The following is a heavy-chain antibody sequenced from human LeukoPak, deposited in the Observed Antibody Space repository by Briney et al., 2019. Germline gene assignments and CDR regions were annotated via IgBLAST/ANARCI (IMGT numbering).Heavy chain of an antibody. J-gene: IGHJ4*02. Sequence: ASVKVSCKASGYTFTSYDINWVRQATGQGLEWMGWMNPNSGNTGYAQKFQGRVTITRNTSISTAYMELSSLGSEDTAVYYCARYFDWLLSIDYWGQGTLVTVSS. V-gene: IGHV1-8*03. CDR1: GYTFTSYD. CDR2: MNPNSGNT. D-gene: IGHD3-9*01. CDR3: ARYFDWLLSIDY.